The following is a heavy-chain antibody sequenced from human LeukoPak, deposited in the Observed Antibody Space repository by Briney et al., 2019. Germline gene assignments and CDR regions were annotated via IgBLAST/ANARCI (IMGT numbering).Heavy chain of an antibody. CDR2: IYYSGST. J-gene: IGHJ4*02. V-gene: IGHV4-39*01. Sequence: SETLSLTCTVSGGSISSSSYYWGWIRQPPGKGLEWIGSIYYSGSTYYNPSLKGRVTISVDTSKNQFSLKLSSVTAADTAVYYCARHDGLYYDFWSGTEGVDYWGQGTLVTVSS. CDR1: GGSISSSSYY. CDR3: ARHDGLYYDFWSGTEGVDY. D-gene: IGHD3-3*01.